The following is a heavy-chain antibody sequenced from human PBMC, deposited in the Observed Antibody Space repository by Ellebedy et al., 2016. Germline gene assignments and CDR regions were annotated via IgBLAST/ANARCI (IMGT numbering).Heavy chain of an antibody. CDR3: ARERRRSGYYRDFDY. J-gene: IGHJ4*02. V-gene: IGHV1-69*13. CDR2: IIPIFGTA. Sequence: SVKVSXKASGGTFSSYAISWVRQAPGQGLEWMGGIIPIFGTANYAQKFQGRVTITADESTSTAYMELSSLRSEDTAVYYCARERRRSGYYRDFDYWGQGTLVTVSS. CDR1: GGTFSSYA. D-gene: IGHD3-3*01.